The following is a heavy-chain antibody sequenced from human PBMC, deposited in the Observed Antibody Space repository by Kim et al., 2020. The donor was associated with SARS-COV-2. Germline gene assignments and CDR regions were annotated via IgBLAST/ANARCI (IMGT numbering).Heavy chain of an antibody. CDR2: IIPIFGTA. J-gene: IGHJ4*02. D-gene: IGHD6-19*01. Sequence: SVKVSCKASGGTFSSYAISWVRQAPGQGLEWMGGIIPIFGTANYAQKFQGRVTITADESTSTAYMELSSLGSEDTAVYYCARVSGRIAVAGTTYFDYWGQGTLVTVSS. CDR3: ARVSGRIAVAGTTYFDY. CDR1: GGTFSSYA. V-gene: IGHV1-69*13.